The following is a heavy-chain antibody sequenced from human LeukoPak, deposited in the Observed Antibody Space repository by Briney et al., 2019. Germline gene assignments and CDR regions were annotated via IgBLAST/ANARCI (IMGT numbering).Heavy chain of an antibody. CDR2: IYYSGST. D-gene: IGHD3-9*01. CDR1: GGSISSYY. Sequence: SETLSLTCTVSGGSISSYYWSWIRQPPGKGLEWIGYIYYSGSTNYNPSLKSRVTISVDTSKNQFSLKLSSVTAADTAAYYCARGGYSIDILTGYYPVGAFDIWGQGTMVTVSS. V-gene: IGHV4-59*01. J-gene: IGHJ3*02. CDR3: ARGGYSIDILTGYYPVGAFDI.